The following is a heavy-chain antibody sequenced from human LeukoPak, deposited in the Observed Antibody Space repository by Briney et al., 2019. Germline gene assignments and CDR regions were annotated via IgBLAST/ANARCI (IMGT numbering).Heavy chain of an antibody. V-gene: IGHV3-9*01. D-gene: IGHD6-13*01. J-gene: IGHJ6*02. CDR2: ISLNSGTI. CDR1: GFTFDDYA. CDR3: ARAIAAAGTYYYYGMDV. Sequence: GGSLRLSCAASGFTFDDYAMHWVRQAPGKGLEWVSGISLNSGTIVYADSVRGRFTISRDNAKNSLYLQMNSLRTEDTALYYCARAIAAAGTYYYYGMDVWGQGTTVTVSS.